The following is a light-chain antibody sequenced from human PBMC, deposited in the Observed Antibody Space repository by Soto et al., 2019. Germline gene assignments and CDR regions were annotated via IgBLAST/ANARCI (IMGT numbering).Light chain of an antibody. J-gene: IGKJ1*01. CDR2: GAS. Sequence: EIELTQSPGTLSLSPGERATLSCRASQSVRSNYLAWYQQKPGQAPRLLIYGASNRATGIPDRFSGSCSGTDFTLTISRLEPEDFAVFYCQQYGGSPTFGQGTKVEIK. V-gene: IGKV3-20*01. CDR3: QQYGGSPT. CDR1: QSVRSNY.